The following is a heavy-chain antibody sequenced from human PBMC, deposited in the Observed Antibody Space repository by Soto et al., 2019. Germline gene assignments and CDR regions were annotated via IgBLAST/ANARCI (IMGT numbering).Heavy chain of an antibody. V-gene: IGHV3-33*01. J-gene: IGHJ4*02. D-gene: IGHD4-17*01. CDR3: ARDPYPPRGYGDYGGY. Sequence: QVQLVESGGGVVQPGRSLRLSCAASGFTFSSYGMHWVRQAPGKGPEWVAVIWYDGSNKYYADSVKGRFTLSRDNSKNTLYLPLNSLRAEDTAVYYCARDPYPPRGYGDYGGYWGQGTLVTVSS. CDR1: GFTFSSYG. CDR2: IWYDGSNK.